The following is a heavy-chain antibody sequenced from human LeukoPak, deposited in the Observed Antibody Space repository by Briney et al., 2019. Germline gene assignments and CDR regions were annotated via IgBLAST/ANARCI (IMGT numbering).Heavy chain of an antibody. J-gene: IGHJ4*02. V-gene: IGHV4-38-2*01. CDR2: IYRSGST. CDR3: ARVNWICDY. D-gene: IGHD1-20*01. CDR1: GYSISNGYH. Sequence: PSETLSLTCAVSGYSISNGYHWGWIRQPPGKGLEWIGSIYRSGSTYYNPSLKSRVTISADTSKNHFSLRLSSVTAADTAVYYCARVNWICDYWGQGTLVTVSS.